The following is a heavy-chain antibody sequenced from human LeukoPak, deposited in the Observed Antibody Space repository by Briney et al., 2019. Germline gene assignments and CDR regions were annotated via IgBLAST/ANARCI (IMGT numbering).Heavy chain of an antibody. V-gene: IGHV4-31*03. CDR2: IYYTGSV. D-gene: IGHD3-10*01. CDR3: ARDHSYYFGSQTSTLDV. CDR1: GGSVSSGSYY. Sequence: PSETLSLTCTVSGGSVSSGSYYWSWIRQPPGEGLEWIGYIYYTGSVDYNASLKSRLTISLDTSKNQFSLKLNSVTAADTAVYYCARDHSYYFGSQTSTLDVWGQGTAVTVSS. J-gene: IGHJ6*02.